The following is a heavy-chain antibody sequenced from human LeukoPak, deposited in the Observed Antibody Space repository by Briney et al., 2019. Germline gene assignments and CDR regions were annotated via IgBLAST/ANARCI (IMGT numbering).Heavy chain of an antibody. D-gene: IGHD3-22*01. Sequence: ASVKVSCKASGYTFTGYYMHWVRQAPGQGLEWMGWINPNSGGTNYAQKFQGRVTMTRDTSISTAYMELSRLRSDDKAVYYCARYWDGYYRAFDIWGQGTMVTVSS. CDR2: INPNSGGT. CDR1: GYTFTGYY. V-gene: IGHV1-2*02. J-gene: IGHJ3*02. CDR3: ARYWDGYYRAFDI.